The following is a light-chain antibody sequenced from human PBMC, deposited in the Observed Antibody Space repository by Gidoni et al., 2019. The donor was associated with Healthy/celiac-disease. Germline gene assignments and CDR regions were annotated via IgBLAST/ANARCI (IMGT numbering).Light chain of an antibody. V-gene: IGKV3-15*01. CDR1: QSVSSN. CDR2: GAS. Sequence: EIVMTQSPATLSVSPGERATLSCRASQSVSSNLAWYQQKPGQAPRLLIYGASTRATGIPARFSGSGSGTEFTLTISSLQSEDFAVYYWQQYNNWRTFXQXTKVEIK. J-gene: IGKJ1*01. CDR3: QQYNNWRT.